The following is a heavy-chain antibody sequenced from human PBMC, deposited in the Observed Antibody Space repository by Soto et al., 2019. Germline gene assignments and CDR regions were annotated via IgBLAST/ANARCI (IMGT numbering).Heavy chain of an antibody. CDR2: INHSGST. D-gene: IGHD3-16*01. J-gene: IGHJ4*02. V-gene: IGHV4-34*01. Sequence: PSETLSLTCAVYGGSFSGYYWSWIRQSPGKGLEWIGEINHSGSTNYTPSLKSLFTISVDTSKNQVSLKLSSVTAADTAVYYCARTTAFVSGTYPPAHFDYWGQGTRVTVSS. CDR1: GGSFSGYY. CDR3: ARTTAFVSGTYPPAHFDY.